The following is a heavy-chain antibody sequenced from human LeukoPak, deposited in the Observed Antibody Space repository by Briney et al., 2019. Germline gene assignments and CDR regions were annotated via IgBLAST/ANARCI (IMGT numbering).Heavy chain of an antibody. Sequence: GGSLRLSCTASGFTFGEYAMSWVRQAPGKGLEWVGFIRSKAYGGTTEYAASVKGRFTISRDDSKSIAYLQMNSLKTEDTAVYYCTRPYGSGSYHWFDPWGQGTLVTVSS. J-gene: IGHJ5*02. CDR2: IRSKAYGGTT. CDR3: TRPYGSGSYHWFDP. D-gene: IGHD3-10*01. CDR1: GFTFGEYA. V-gene: IGHV3-49*04.